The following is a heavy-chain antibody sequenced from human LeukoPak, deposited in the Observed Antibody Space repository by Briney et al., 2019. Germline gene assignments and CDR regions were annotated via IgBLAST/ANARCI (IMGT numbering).Heavy chain of an antibody. Sequence: GESLKISCKGSGYRFTSYWIGWVRQMPGKGLEWMGIIYPGDSDTRYSPSFQGQVTISADKSISTAYLQWSSLKASDTAMYYCARSREDSYYYDSSGYRDAFDIWGQGTMVTVSS. V-gene: IGHV5-51*01. D-gene: IGHD3-22*01. J-gene: IGHJ3*02. CDR2: IYPGDSDT. CDR3: ARSREDSYYYDSSGYRDAFDI. CDR1: GYRFTSYW.